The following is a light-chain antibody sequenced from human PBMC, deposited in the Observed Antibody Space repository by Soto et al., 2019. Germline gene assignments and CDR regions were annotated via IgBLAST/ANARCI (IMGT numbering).Light chain of an antibody. J-gene: IGKJ4*01. CDR1: QTVRNNY. CDR3: QQFSSYPLT. Sequence: EFVLTQSPGTLSLSPGERATLSCRASQTVRNNYLAWYQQKPGQAPRLLIYDASSRATGIPDRFSGGGSGTDFTLNISRLEPEDFAVYCCQQFSSYPLTFGGGTKVDIK. CDR2: DAS. V-gene: IGKV3-20*01.